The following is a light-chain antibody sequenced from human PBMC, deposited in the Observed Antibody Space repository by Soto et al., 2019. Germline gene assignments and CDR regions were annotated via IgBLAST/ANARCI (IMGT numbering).Light chain of an antibody. J-gene: IGKJ4*01. CDR2: WAS. CDR1: QSLLYNSNNRNY. CDR3: QQYYTTPII. V-gene: IGKV4-1*01. Sequence: DIVMTQSPDSLAVSLGERATINCKSSQSLLYNSNNRNYLAWFQQKPGQPPKLLIYWASTRESGVPDRFSGSGSETDFTLTISSLQAEDVAVYYCQQYYTTPIIFGGGTKVEIK.